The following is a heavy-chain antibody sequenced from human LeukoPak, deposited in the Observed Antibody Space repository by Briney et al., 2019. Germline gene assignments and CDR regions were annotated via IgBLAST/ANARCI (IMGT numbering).Heavy chain of an antibody. D-gene: IGHD1-26*01. Sequence: GGSLRLSCAASGFAFQAFDMHWVRQAPGKGLEWVSLINSVGTKTYYADSVRGRITVSRDNSKNSLYLQMNSLRTEDTALYYCATWAFYHGLDVWGQGSTVTISS. J-gene: IGHJ6*02. CDR2: INSVGTKT. CDR3: ATWAFYHGLDV. V-gene: IGHV3-43*02. CDR1: GFAFQAFD.